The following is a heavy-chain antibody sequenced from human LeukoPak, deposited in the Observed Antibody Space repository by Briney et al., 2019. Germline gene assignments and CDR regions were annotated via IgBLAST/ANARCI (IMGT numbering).Heavy chain of an antibody. CDR1: GYTFSSYG. Sequence: ASVKVSCKASGYTFSSYGISWVRQAPGQGLEWMGWISAYDGNTNYAQKFQGGVTMTTDTSTSTAYMELRSLRSDDTAVYYCARVGDCSSTSCYVWEDYYYYYGMDVWGKGTTVTVSS. V-gene: IGHV1-18*04. D-gene: IGHD2-2*01. CDR3: ARVGDCSSTSCYVWEDYYYYYGMDV. J-gene: IGHJ6*04. CDR2: ISAYDGNT.